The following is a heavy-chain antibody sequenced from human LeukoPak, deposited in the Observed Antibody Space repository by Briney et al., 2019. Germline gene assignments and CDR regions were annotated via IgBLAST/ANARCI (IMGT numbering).Heavy chain of an antibody. V-gene: IGHV3-23*01. Sequence: PGGSLRLSCEASGFTVDANAMAWVRQAPGKGLEWVAGLGSGARTHYRDSVKGRFTISRDNFKNTVYLQMNNLRGEDTALYYCVKDILGWTFDSWGQGTLVTVSS. CDR2: LGSGART. J-gene: IGHJ4*02. CDR1: GFTVDANA. D-gene: IGHD4-23*01. CDR3: VKDILGWTFDS.